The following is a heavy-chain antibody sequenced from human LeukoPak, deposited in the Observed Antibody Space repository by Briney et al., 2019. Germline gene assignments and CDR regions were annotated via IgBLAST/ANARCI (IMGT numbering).Heavy chain of an antibody. Sequence: GGSLRLSCAASGFTFSSYEMNWVRQAPGKGLEWVSYISSSGSTIYYADSVKGRFTISRDNAKNSLYLQMNSLRAEDTAVYYCARELTAAGPGWFDPWGQGTLVTVSS. CDR2: ISSSGSTI. D-gene: IGHD6-13*01. CDR3: ARELTAAGPGWFDP. V-gene: IGHV3-48*03. J-gene: IGHJ5*02. CDR1: GFTFSSYE.